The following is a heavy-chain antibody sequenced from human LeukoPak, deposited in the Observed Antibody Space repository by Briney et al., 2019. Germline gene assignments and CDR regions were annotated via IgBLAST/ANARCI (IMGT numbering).Heavy chain of an antibody. CDR1: GGSISSYY. CDR2: IYTSGST. D-gene: IGHD5-24*01. J-gene: IGHJ6*03. Sequence: PSETLSLTCTVSGGSISSYYWSWIRQPAGKGLEWIGRIYTSGSTNYNPSLKSRVTMSVDTSKNQFSLKLSSVTAADTAVYYCAGRRDGYYYYYMDVWGKGTTVTVSS. V-gene: IGHV4-4*07. CDR3: AGRRDGYYYYYMDV.